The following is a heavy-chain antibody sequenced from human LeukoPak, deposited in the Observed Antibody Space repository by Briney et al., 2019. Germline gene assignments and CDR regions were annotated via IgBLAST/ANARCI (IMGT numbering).Heavy chain of an antibody. CDR2: IYYSGST. Sequence: PSETLSLTCTVSGGSISSGGYYWSWIRQHPGKGMEWIGYIYYSGSTYYNPSLKSRVTISVDTSKNQFSLKLSSVTAADTAVYYCARGLGGVDYTSVSGQGTTVTVSS. CDR1: GGSISSGGYY. J-gene: IGHJ6*02. CDR3: ARGLGGVDYTSV. V-gene: IGHV4-31*03. D-gene: IGHD3-16*01.